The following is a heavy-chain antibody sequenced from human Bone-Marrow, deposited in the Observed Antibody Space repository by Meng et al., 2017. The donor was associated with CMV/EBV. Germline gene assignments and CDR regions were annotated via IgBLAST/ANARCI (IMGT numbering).Heavy chain of an antibody. CDR3: ARYSSSSWWFDP. CDR1: GYSFTGYY. CDR2: INPNSGDT. Sequence: CKASGYSFTGYYIHWVRQAPGQGLEWMGWINPNSGDTDYAQKFQGRVTMTRDTSISTAYMELSRLRSVDTAVYYCARYSSSSWWFDPWGQGTLVTVSS. V-gene: IGHV1-2*02. J-gene: IGHJ5*02. D-gene: IGHD6-6*01.